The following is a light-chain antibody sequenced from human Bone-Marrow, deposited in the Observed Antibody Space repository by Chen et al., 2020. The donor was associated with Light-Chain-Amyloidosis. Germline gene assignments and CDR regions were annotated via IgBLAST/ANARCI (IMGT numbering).Light chain of an antibody. Sequence: QSALTQPASVSGSPGQSITISCTGTSSAVGGYNYVSWYQQHPGKAPTLMIYDVSNRPSGVSNRFSGSKSGNTASLTISGLQAEDEADYYCSSYTSSSTPNWVFGGGTKLTVL. CDR1: SSAVGGYNY. J-gene: IGLJ3*02. CDR2: DVS. CDR3: SSYTSSSTPNWV. V-gene: IGLV2-14*01.